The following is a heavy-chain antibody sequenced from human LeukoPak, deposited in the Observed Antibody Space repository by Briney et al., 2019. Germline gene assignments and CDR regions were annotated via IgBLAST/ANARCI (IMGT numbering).Heavy chain of an antibody. CDR1: GGTFSSYA. Sequence: SVKVSCKASGGTFSSYAISWVRQAPGQGLEWMGGIIPIFGTANYAQKFQGRVTITADESTSTAYMELSSLRSEDTAVYYCARGGYDFWSGYPLAPDYWGQGTLVTVSS. V-gene: IGHV1-69*13. CDR3: ARGGYDFWSGYPLAPDY. CDR2: IIPIFGTA. J-gene: IGHJ4*02. D-gene: IGHD3-3*01.